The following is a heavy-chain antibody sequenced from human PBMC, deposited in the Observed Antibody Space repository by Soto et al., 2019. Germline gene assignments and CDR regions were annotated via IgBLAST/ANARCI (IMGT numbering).Heavy chain of an antibody. J-gene: IGHJ6*02. Sequence: QVLLVQSGGGVVQPGRSLRLSCAASGFTFRAYGMHWVRQAPGMGLEWVAVIWFDGSNKNYADSVKGRFSIFRDNSKNTLYLQINGLSPDDTEVYYCARDPCGGGSCYAPYGLDVLGQGTTVTVSS. CDR2: IWFDGSNK. CDR3: ARDPCGGGSCYAPYGLDV. V-gene: IGHV3-33*01. CDR1: GFTFRAYG. D-gene: IGHD2-15*01.